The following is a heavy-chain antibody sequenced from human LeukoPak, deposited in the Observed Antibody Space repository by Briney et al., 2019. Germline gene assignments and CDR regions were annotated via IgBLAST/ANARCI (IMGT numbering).Heavy chain of an antibody. V-gene: IGHV4-4*07. CDR2: MYTSGST. D-gene: IGHD5-24*01. Sequence: PGGSLRPSCAASGFTFSDYFMSWIRQPAGKGLEWIGRMYTSGSTNYNPSLKSRVTISVDTSKNQFSLKLSSVTAADTAVYYCARGGRDGYNTLDYWGQGTLVTVSS. CDR3: ARGGRDGYNTLDY. CDR1: GFTFSDYF. J-gene: IGHJ4*02.